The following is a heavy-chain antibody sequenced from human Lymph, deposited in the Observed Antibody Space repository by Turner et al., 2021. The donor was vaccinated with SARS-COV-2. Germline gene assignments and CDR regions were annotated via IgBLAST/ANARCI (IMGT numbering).Heavy chain of an antibody. Sequence: QVQLVQSGAEVKKPGSSVQVSCKASGGTFSTYVISWVRQAPGQGLEWMVGIIPILSIANYAQKFQGRVTITAYKSTGTAYMELISLRSEDTAVYHCARRHSGNYDAFDIWGQGTMVTVSS. CDR3: ARRHSGNYDAFDI. D-gene: IGHD1-26*01. J-gene: IGHJ3*02. CDR2: IIPILSIA. CDR1: GGTFSTYV. V-gene: IGHV1-69*10.